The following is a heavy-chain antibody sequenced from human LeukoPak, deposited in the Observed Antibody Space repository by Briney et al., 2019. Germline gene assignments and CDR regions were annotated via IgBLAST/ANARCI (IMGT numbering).Heavy chain of an antibody. V-gene: IGHV3-74*01. Sequence: GGSLRLSCAASGFTFSDYWMHWVRQSPGKGLVWVSRINSDESSTDYADSVKGRFTISRDNAENTLYLQMNSLRAEDTAIYYCARVRYYGSGQNNWFDPWGQGTLVTVSS. J-gene: IGHJ5*02. CDR3: ARVRYYGSGQNNWFDP. CDR1: GFTFSDYW. D-gene: IGHD3-10*01. CDR2: INSDESST.